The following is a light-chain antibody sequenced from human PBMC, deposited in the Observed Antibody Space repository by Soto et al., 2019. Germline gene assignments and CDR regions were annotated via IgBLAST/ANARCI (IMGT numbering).Light chain of an antibody. V-gene: IGKV1-5*01. CDR1: QSISSW. CDR2: DAS. Sequence: DIQMTQSPSTLSAYVGDRVTITCRASQSISSWLAWYQHKPGKAPKLLIYDASSLESGVPSRFSGSGSGTEFTLTISSLQPDDFATYYCQQYNSYSPTFGGGTKVEIK. CDR3: QQYNSYSPT. J-gene: IGKJ4*01.